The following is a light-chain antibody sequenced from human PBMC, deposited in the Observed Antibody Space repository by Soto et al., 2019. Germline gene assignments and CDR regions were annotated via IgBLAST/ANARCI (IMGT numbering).Light chain of an antibody. CDR3: QHYNSYSEA. Sequence: DIQMTQSPSSVSASVGDRVTITCRASQNIWRLLAWYQQKPGKAPKLLIYKASTLKSGVPSRFSGSGSGTEFTLTISSLQPDDFATYYCQHYNSYSEAFGQGTTVDIK. CDR1: QNIWRL. CDR2: KAS. J-gene: IGKJ1*01. V-gene: IGKV1-5*03.